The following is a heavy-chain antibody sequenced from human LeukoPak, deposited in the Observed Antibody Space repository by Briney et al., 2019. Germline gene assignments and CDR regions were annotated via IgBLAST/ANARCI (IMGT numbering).Heavy chain of an antibody. CDR3: ARGRMITFGGVIVMGEDY. CDR2: IYYSGST. D-gene: IGHD3-16*02. Sequence: SETLSLTCTVSGGSISSGGYYWSWIRQHPGKGLEWIGYIYYSGSTYYNPSLKSRVTISVDTSKNQFSLKLSSVTAADTAVHYCARGRMITFGGVIVMGEDYWGQGTLVTVSS. CDR1: GGSISSGGYY. J-gene: IGHJ4*02. V-gene: IGHV4-31*03.